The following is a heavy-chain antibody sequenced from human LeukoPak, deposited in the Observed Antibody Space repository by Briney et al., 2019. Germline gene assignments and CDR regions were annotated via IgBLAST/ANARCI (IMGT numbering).Heavy chain of an antibody. CDR3: ATLDGYYDSSGYFEYFQH. CDR2: FDPEDGET. CDR1: GYTLTELS. Sequence: SVTVSCKVSGYTLTELSMHWLRQAPGKGLEGMGGFDPEDGETIYAQKFQGRVTMTEDTSTDTAHMELSSLRSEDTAVYYCATLDGYYDSSGYFEYFQHWGQGTLVTVSS. J-gene: IGHJ1*01. V-gene: IGHV1-24*01. D-gene: IGHD3-22*01.